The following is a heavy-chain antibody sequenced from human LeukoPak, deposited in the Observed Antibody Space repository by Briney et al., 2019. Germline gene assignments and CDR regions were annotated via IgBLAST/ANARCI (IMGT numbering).Heavy chain of an antibody. Sequence: SETLSLTCTVSGGSISSYYWSWIRQPPGKGLEWIGNIYYSGSTNYNLSLKSRVTISVDTSKNQFSLQLSSVTAADTAVYYWARGTRYYYYYYMDVGGKGTTVTVS. CDR1: GGSISSYY. CDR2: IYYSGST. CDR3: ARGTRYYYYYYMDV. J-gene: IGHJ6*03. V-gene: IGHV4-59*12.